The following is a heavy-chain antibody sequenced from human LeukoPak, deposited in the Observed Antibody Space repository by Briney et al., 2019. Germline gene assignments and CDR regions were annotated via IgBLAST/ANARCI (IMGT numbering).Heavy chain of an antibody. CDR3: AELGITMIGGV. CDR2: ISGSGVST. D-gene: IGHD3-10*02. Sequence: GGSLRLSCAASGFTFRTSGMSWVRQAPGKGLEWVSAISGSGVSTYYADSVKGRFTISRDNSKSTLYLQMNSLRAEDTAVYYCAELGITMIGGVWGKGTTVTISS. V-gene: IGHV3-23*01. J-gene: IGHJ6*04. CDR1: GFTFRTSG.